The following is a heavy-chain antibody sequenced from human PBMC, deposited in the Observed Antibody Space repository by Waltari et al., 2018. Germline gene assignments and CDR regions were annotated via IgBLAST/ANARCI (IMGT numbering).Heavy chain of an antibody. CDR2: INPNSGGT. V-gene: IGHV1-2*02. J-gene: IGHJ4*02. CDR3: ARVTRPIAVAGTFDY. D-gene: IGHD6-19*01. Sequence: QVQLVQSGAEVKKPGASVKVSCKASGYTFTGSYMHWVRQAPGQGLEWMGWINPNSGGTNYAQKFQGRVTMTRDTSISTAYMELSRLRSDDTAVYYCARVTRPIAVAGTFDYWGQGTLVTVSS. CDR1: GYTFTGSY.